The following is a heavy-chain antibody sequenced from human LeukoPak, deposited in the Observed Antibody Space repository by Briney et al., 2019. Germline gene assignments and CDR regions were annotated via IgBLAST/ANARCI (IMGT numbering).Heavy chain of an antibody. CDR1: GGSISSYY. D-gene: IGHD6-6*01. CDR3: ARHGSRRVGQLALDY. Sequence: SETLSPTCTVSGGSISSYYWSWIRQPPGKGLEWIGYTYTSGSTNYNPSLKSRVTISVDTSKNQFSLKLSSVTAADTAVYYCARHGSRRVGQLALDYWGQGTLVTVSS. CDR2: TYTSGST. J-gene: IGHJ4*02. V-gene: IGHV4-4*09.